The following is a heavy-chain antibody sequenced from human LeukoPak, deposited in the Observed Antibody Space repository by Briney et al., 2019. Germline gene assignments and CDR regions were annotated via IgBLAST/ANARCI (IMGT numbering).Heavy chain of an antibody. V-gene: IGHV1-46*01. J-gene: IGHJ4*02. Sequence: ASVKVSCQPSGYTFTSYYMHWVRQAPGQGLEWMGVINPSGGSTSYAQKFQGRVTMTRDMSTSTVYMELSSLRSEDMAVYYCARDREIVATIFDYWGQGTLVTVSS. D-gene: IGHD5-12*01. CDR3: ARDREIVATIFDY. CDR2: INPSGGST. CDR1: GYTFTSYY.